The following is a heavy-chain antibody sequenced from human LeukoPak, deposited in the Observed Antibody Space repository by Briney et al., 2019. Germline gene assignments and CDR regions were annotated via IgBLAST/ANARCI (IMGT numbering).Heavy chain of an antibody. D-gene: IGHD1-26*01. Sequence: GGSLRLSCAASGFTFSSYAMSCVRQAPGKGLEWVSAISGSGGSTYYADSVKGRFTISRDNSKNTLYLQMNSLRAEDTAVYYCAKDLGSRWDFDAWGQGTLVTVSS. CDR2: ISGSGGST. V-gene: IGHV3-23*01. J-gene: IGHJ4*02. CDR3: AKDLGSRWDFDA. CDR1: GFTFSSYA.